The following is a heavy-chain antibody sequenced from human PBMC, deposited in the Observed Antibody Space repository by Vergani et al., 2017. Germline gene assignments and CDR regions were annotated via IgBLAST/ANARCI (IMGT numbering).Heavy chain of an antibody. CDR3: ARCFQDEGIIYGETVDNWFDP. J-gene: IGHJ5*02. CDR1: GGSITYGAFY. V-gene: IGHV4-39*01. CDR2: IYYSENK. Sequence: QLQLQESGPGLVKPSETLSLTCTVSGGSITYGAFYWGWIRQSPGKGLEWIGSIYYSENKFYNPSLESRVTLSIDTTKNQFSLKLKSVTAADTAVYYCARCFQDEGIIYGETVDNWFDPWGQGTLVTVSS. D-gene: IGHD2/OR15-2a*01.